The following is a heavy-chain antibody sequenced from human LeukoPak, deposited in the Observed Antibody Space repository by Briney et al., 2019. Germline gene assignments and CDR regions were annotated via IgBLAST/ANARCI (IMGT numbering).Heavy chain of an antibody. D-gene: IGHD2-2*02. CDR3: ARRRGYCSSTSCYISYFQH. J-gene: IGHJ1*01. CDR2: INHSGST. CDR1: GGSFSGYY. Sequence: SETLSLTCAVYGGSFSGYYWSWIRRPPGKGLEWIGEINHSGSTNYNPSLKSRVTISVDTSKNQFSLKLSSVTAADTAVYYCARRRGYCSSTSCYISYFQHWGQGTLVTVSS. V-gene: IGHV4-34*01.